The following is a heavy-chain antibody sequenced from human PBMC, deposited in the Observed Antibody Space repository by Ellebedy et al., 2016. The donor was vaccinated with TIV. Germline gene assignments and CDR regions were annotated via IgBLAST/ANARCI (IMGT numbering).Heavy chain of an antibody. D-gene: IGHD1-26*01. CDR3: ARDGFATSGSYLDF. J-gene: IGHJ4*02. Sequence: GESLKISCAASGFTFTRHTMHWVRQAPGKGLDWVAFVSYDGNNKHYAASVQGRFTISRDNSKNTLDLQINSLRPEDTAVYYCARDGFATSGSYLDFWGQGTLVTVSS. CDR2: VSYDGNNK. V-gene: IGHV3-30-3*01. CDR1: GFTFTRHT.